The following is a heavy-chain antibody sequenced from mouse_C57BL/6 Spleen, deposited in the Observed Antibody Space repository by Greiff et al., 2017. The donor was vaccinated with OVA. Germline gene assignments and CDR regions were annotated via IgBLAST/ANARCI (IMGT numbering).Heavy chain of an antibody. D-gene: IGHD1-1*01. CDR3: ARSQITTVVATDY. J-gene: IGHJ2*01. CDR2: IDPSDSET. CDR1: GYTFTSYW. V-gene: IGHV1-52*01. Sequence: QVQLQQPGAELVRPGSSVKLSCKASGYTFTSYWMHWVKQRPIQGLEWIGNIDPSDSETHYNQKFKDKATLTVDKSSSTAYMQLSSLTSEDSAVYYCARSQITTVVATDYWGQGTTLTVSS.